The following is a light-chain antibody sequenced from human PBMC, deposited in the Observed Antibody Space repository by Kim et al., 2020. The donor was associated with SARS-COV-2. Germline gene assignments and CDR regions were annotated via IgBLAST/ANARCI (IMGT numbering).Light chain of an antibody. J-gene: IGLJ2*01. V-gene: IGLV1-44*01. CDR3: AAWDDSLHGPV. CDR1: NSNIGSHT. Sequence: GQKVTISCSASNSNIGSHTINWYQQLPGTAPKLLIYHNNQRPSGVPDRFSGSKSGTSASLAISGLQSEDEANYYCAAWDDSLHGPVFGGGTQLTIL. CDR2: HNN.